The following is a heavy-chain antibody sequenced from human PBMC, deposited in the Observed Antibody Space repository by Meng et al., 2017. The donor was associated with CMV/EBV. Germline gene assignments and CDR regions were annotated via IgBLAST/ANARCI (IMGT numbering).Heavy chain of an antibody. CDR3: ARYYYGSGSYSGAFDI. D-gene: IGHD3-10*01. CDR2: ISSSSSYI. Sequence: GGSLRLSCAASGFTFSSHSMNWVRQAPGKGLEWVSSISSSSSYIYYADSVKGRFTISRDNAKNSLYLQMNSLRAEDTAVYYCARYYYGSGSYSGAFDIWGQGTMVTVSS. CDR1: GFTFSSHS. V-gene: IGHV3-21*01. J-gene: IGHJ3*02.